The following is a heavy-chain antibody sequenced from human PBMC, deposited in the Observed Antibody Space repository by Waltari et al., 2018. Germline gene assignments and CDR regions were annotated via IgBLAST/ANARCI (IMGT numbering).Heavy chain of an antibody. D-gene: IGHD6-19*01. J-gene: IGHJ6*02. V-gene: IGHV3-53*01. CDR1: GFTVSSNY. CDR3: ARDLWLVPGDLDYYGMDV. CDR2: IYSGGST. Sequence: EVQLVESGGGLIQPGGSLRLSCAASGFTVSSNYMSWVRQAPGQGLEWVSVIYSGGSTYYADSVKGRFTISRDNSKNTLYLQMNSLRAEDTAVYYCARDLWLVPGDLDYYGMDVWGQGTTVTVSS.